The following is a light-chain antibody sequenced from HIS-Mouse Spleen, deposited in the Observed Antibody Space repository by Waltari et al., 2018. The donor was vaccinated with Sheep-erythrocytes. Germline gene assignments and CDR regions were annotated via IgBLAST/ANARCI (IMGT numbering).Light chain of an antibody. CDR3: CSYAGSSTPWV. J-gene: IGLJ3*02. V-gene: IGLV2-23*01. Sequence: QSALTQPASVSGSPGQSITISCTGTSSDVGRYNLFLLYQQHPGKAPKLMIYEGSKRPSGVSNRFSGSKSGNTASLTISGLQAEDEADYYCCSYAGSSTPWVFGGGTKLTVL. CDR1: SSDVGRYNL. CDR2: EGS.